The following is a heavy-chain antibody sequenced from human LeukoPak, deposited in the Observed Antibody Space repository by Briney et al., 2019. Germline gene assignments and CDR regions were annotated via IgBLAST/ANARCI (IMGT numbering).Heavy chain of an antibody. CDR1: GFTFSSYA. J-gene: IGHJ4*02. Sequence: PGRSLRLSCAASGFTFSSYAMHWVRQAPGKGLEWVAVISYDGSNKYYADSVKGRFTISRDNSKNTLYLQMNSLRAEDTAVYYCARDPPNQGLFDYWGQGTLVTVSS. CDR2: ISYDGSNK. D-gene: IGHD1-14*01. V-gene: IGHV3-30*04. CDR3: ARDPPNQGLFDY.